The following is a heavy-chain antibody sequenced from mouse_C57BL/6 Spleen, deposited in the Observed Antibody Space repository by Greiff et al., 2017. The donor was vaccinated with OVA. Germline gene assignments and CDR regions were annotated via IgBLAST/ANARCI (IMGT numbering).Heavy chain of an antibody. CDR3: ARRTTIAYYFDD. J-gene: IGHJ2*01. D-gene: IGHD1-1*01. CDR1: GYTFTDYY. V-gene: IGHV1-19*01. Sequence: VQLQQSGPVLVKPGASVKMSCKASGYTFTDYYMNWVKQSHGKSLEWIGVINPYNGGTSYNQKFKGKATLTVDKSSSTAYMELNSLTSEDSAVYYCARRTTIAYYFDDWGKGTTLTVSS. CDR2: INPYNGGT.